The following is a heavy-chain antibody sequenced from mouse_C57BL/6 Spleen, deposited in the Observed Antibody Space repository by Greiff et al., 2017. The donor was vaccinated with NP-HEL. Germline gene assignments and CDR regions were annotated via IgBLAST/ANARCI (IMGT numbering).Heavy chain of an antibody. CDR1: GYAFTNYL. D-gene: IGHD2-5*01. CDR3: ARYSNYPFDY. V-gene: IGHV1-54*01. J-gene: IGHJ2*01. CDR2: INPGSGGT. Sequence: VQLQQSGAELVRPGTSVKVSCKASGYAFTNYLIEWVKQRPGQGLEWIGVINPGSGGTNYNEKFKGKATLTADKSSSTAYMQLSSLTSEDSAVYFCARYSNYPFDYWGQGTTLTVSS.